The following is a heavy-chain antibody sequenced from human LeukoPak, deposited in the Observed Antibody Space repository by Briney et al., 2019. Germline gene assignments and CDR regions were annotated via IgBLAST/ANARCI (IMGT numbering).Heavy chain of an antibody. CDR2: INSSDSYI. V-gene: IGHV3-21*01. CDR3: ARQFCSGKSCYYKPFDY. J-gene: IGHJ4*02. CDR1: GFSFNTYS. D-gene: IGHD2-15*01. Sequence: PGGSLRLSCAASGFSFNTYSMSWVRQAPGKGPEWVSSINSSDSYIYYADSVKGRFTVSRDNAENSLYLQMNSLRTEDTAVYYCARQFCSGKSCYYKPFDYWGQGTLVTVSS.